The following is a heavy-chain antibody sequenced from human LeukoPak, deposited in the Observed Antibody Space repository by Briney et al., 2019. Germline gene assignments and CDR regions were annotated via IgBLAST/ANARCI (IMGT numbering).Heavy chain of an antibody. D-gene: IGHD3-9*01. CDR3: ARSAAGSPFYFEI. Sequence: ASVKVSCKASGYTFTSYGISWVRQAPGHGLEWMGWISAYNGDTKHAQKFLGRVTMTTEISTSTAYMELRSLRSDDTAVYYCARSAAGSPFYFEIWGQGTLVTVSS. CDR1: GYTFTSYG. CDR2: ISAYNGDT. J-gene: IGHJ4*02. V-gene: IGHV1-18*01.